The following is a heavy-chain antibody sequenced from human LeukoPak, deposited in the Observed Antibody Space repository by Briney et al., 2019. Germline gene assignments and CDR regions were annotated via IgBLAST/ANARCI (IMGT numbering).Heavy chain of an antibody. CDR3: ARGDCGIDCSVFDY. Sequence: GGSLRLSCAASGFTFSNYAMTWVRQVPGKGLQWVSLISDSGGATYYADSVRGRFTISRDNSKNTLYLQMNSLRADDTAMYYCARGDCGIDCSVFDYWGRGTLVSVSS. J-gene: IGHJ4*02. CDR2: ISDSGGAT. CDR1: GFTFSNYA. D-gene: IGHD2-21*02. V-gene: IGHV3-23*01.